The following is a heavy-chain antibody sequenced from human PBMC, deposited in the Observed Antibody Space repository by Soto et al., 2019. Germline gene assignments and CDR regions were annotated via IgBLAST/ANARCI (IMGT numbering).Heavy chain of an antibody. CDR3: ARAPGFGFGYSYAFAMDV. CDR2: ISGYNGNT. J-gene: IGHJ6*02. Sequence: QVQLVQSGAEVKKPGASVKVSCKASGYTFSNYGISWVRQGPGQGREWVGWISGYNGNTHYEEKVQDRIKMTTDTSTSTTYLELRSRRSADAAVYFCARAPGFGFGYSYAFAMDVWGQGTTVTVSS. V-gene: IGHV1-18*01. CDR1: GYTFSNYG. D-gene: IGHD5-18*01.